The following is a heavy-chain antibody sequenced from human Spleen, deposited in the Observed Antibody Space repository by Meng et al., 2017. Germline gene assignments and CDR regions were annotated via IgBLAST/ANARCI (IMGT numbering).Heavy chain of an antibody. CDR2: IIPNFGGT. J-gene: IGHJ4*02. D-gene: IGHD3-16*01. CDR1: GGTFSSYA. CDR3: TRDPYGGYILYN. V-gene: IGHV1-2*02. Sequence: QVQLVRSGAEVKKPGSSVKVSCQASGGTFSSYAISWVRQAPGQGLEWMGGIIPNFGGTEYAQKFQGRVTMSRDTSISTAYMELRSLRSDDTAIYYCTRDPYGGYILYNWGQGTLVTVSS.